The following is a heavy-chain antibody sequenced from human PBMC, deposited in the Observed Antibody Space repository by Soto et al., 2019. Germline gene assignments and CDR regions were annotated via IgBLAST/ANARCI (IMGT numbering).Heavy chain of an antibody. CDR2: IYHSGST. D-gene: IGHD2-15*01. Sequence: SETLSLTCAVSGYSISSGYYWGWIRQPPGKGLEWIGSIYHSGSTYYNPSLKSRVTISVDTSKNQFPQKLSSVTAADTAVYYCARASRYCRGGSCYYYNGMDVWGQGTTVTVSS. CDR1: GYSISSGYY. CDR3: ARASRYCRGGSCYYYNGMDV. J-gene: IGHJ6*02. V-gene: IGHV4-38-2*01.